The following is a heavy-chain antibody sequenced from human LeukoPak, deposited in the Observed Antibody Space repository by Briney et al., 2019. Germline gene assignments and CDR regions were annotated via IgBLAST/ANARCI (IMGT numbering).Heavy chain of an antibody. J-gene: IGHJ4*02. CDR2: IYYSGST. V-gene: IGHV4-59*01. CDR1: GSSISSYH. D-gene: IGHD2-2*01. Sequence: KASETLSLTCTVPGSSISSYHWSWVRQPPGKGLEYIGYIYYSGSTNYNPSLKSRVTISVDTSKNQFSLKLSSVTAADTAVYYCARARRDAAAYYFDYWGQGALVTVSS. CDR3: ARARRDAAAYYFDY.